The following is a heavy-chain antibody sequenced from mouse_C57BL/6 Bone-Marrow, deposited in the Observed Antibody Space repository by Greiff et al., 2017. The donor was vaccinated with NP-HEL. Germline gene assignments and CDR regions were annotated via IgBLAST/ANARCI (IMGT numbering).Heavy chain of an antibody. CDR2: ISNGGGST. Sequence: EVKLMESGGGLVQPGGSLKLSCAASGFTFSDYYMYWVRQTPEKRLEWVAYISNGGGSTYYPDTVKGRFTISRDNAKNTLYLQMSRLKSEDTAMYYCARHEGGDAMDYWGQGTSVTVSS. V-gene: IGHV5-12*01. CDR1: GFTFSDYY. J-gene: IGHJ4*01. CDR3: ARHEGGDAMDY.